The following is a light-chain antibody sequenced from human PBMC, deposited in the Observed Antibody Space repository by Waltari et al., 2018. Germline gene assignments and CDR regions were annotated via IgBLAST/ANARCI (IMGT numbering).Light chain of an antibody. CDR1: PSISSH. CDR2: SAS. V-gene: IGKV3-15*01. J-gene: IGKJ4*01. CDR3: QQYNNWPLT. Sequence: ETVMTQSPATLSALPGERVTLSCGASPSISSHLAWYQQTPGRPPRLVIYSASSRATGVPVRFSGSGSGTDFTLTISNLQSEDFAVYYCQQYNNWPLTFGGGTKVEL.